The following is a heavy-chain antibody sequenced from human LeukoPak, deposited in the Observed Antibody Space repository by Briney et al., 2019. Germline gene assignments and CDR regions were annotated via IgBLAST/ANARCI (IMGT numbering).Heavy chain of an antibody. CDR1: GFTFSSYW. V-gene: IGHV3-7*03. D-gene: IGHD3-16*01. CDR3: ARGGGLDV. CDR2: IKHNGNVN. Sequence: PGGSLRLSCAASGFTFSSYWMNWARQAPGKGLEWVASIKHNGNVNYYVDSVKGRFTISRDNAKNSLYLQISNLRAEDTAVYFCARGGGLDVWGQGATVTVSS. J-gene: IGHJ6*02.